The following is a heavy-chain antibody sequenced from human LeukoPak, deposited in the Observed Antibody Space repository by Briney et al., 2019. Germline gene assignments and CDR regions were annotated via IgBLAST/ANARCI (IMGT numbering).Heavy chain of an antibody. D-gene: IGHD1-26*01. CDR2: ISSSSSTI. J-gene: IGHJ4*02. V-gene: IGHV3-48*02. Sequence: GGSLRLSCAASGFTFSSYSMNWVRQAPGKGLEWVSYISSSSSTIYYADSVRGRFTISRDNAKNSLYLQMNSLRDEDTAVYYCARTSISSGSYLGFDYWGQGALVTVSS. CDR3: ARTSISSGSYLGFDY. CDR1: GFTFSSYS.